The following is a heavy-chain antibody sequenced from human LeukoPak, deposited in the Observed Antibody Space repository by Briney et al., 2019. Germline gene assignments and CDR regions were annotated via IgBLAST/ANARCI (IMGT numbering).Heavy chain of an antibody. Sequence: GGSLRLSCAASGFTFSNAWMNWVRQAPGRGLEWVGRIKSKTDGGTTDYAAPVKGRFTISRDNAKNSLYLQMNSLRDEDTAVYYCARDYDYAFDYWGQGTLVTVSS. CDR1: GFTFSNAW. CDR2: IKSKTDGGTT. D-gene: IGHD5-12*01. J-gene: IGHJ4*02. V-gene: IGHV3-15*07. CDR3: ARDYDYAFDY.